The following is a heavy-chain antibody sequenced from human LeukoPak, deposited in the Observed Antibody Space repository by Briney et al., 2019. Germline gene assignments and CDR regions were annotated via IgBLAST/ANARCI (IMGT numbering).Heavy chain of an antibody. CDR2: ISPNSGGT. V-gene: IGHV1-2*02. CDR1: GYTFTGYY. CDR3: ARGPPTIVVVITTGDFDS. D-gene: IGHD3-22*01. Sequence: ASVKVSCKASGYTFTGYYIHWVRQAPGQGLERMGCISPNSGGTNYAQKFQGRVTMTRDTSISTAYMELRRLRSDDRAVYYCARGPPTIVVVITTGDFDSWGQGTLVTVSS. J-gene: IGHJ4*02.